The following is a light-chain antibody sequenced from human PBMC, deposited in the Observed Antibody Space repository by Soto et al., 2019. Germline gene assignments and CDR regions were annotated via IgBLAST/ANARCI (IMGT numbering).Light chain of an antibody. J-gene: IGLJ1*01. V-gene: IGLV1-51*01. CDR2: DNN. CDR3: GTWDNGLSAGV. CDR1: SFNIGNNY. Sequence: QSVLTQPPSVSAAPGQKVTISCSGSSFNIGNNYVSWYQQFPGTAPKLLIYDNNKRPSGIPDRFSGSKSETSATLGITGLQTGDEADYYCGTWDNGLSAGVFGTGTKATVL.